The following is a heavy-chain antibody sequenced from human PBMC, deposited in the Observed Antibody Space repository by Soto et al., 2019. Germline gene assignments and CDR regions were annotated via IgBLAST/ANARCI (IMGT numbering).Heavy chain of an antibody. Sequence: QVQLVQSGAEVKKPGSSVKVSCKASGGTFSSYAISWVRQAPGQGLEWMGGIIPIFGTANYAQKFQGRVTITADESTSTAYMELSSLRSEDTAVYYCARGPTSAAGTPLPYYFDYWGQGTLVTVSS. J-gene: IGHJ4*02. D-gene: IGHD6-13*01. CDR3: ARGPTSAAGTPLPYYFDY. V-gene: IGHV1-69*01. CDR1: GGTFSSYA. CDR2: IIPIFGTA.